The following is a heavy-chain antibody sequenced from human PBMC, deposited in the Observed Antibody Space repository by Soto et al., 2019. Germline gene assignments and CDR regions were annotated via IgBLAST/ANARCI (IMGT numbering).Heavy chain of an antibody. J-gene: IGHJ4*02. Sequence: GGSLRLSCAASGFTFSSYGMHWVRQAPGKGLEWVAVIWYDGSNKYYADSVKGRFTISRDNSKNTLYLQMNSLRAEDTAVYYCARDSVSGYYFYFDYWGQGTLVTVSS. V-gene: IGHV3-33*01. CDR3: ARDSVSGYYFYFDY. CDR2: IWYDGSNK. D-gene: IGHD3-22*01. CDR1: GFTFSSYG.